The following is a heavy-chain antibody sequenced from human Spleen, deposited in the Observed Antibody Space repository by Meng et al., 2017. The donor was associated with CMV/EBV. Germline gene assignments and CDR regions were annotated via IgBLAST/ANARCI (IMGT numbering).Heavy chain of an antibody. J-gene: IGHJ6*02. V-gene: IGHV3-30*04. Sequence: GESLKISCAASGFIFSSYDLHWVRQAPGKGLEWVAVISNDGNTKDHADSVKGRFTISRDNSKNTLYLQMDSLRAEDTAVYYCARQSSYSSPPDVWGQGTTVTVSS. CDR2: ISNDGNTK. CDR1: GFIFSSYD. D-gene: IGHD4-11*01. CDR3: ARQSSYSSPPDV.